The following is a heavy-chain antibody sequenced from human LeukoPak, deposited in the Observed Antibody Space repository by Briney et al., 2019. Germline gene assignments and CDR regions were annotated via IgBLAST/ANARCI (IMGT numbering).Heavy chain of an antibody. V-gene: IGHV4-59*01. Sequence: SETLSLTCTVSGGSISSYYWSWIWPPPGKGLEWIGYIYCSGSTNYNPSPKSRVTISVDTSKNRFSLKLRSVAAADTAVFYCARTTEGGYIGYFYYYYMDVWGKGTTVTVSS. CDR3: ARTTEGGYIGYFYYYYMDV. CDR2: IYCSGST. J-gene: IGHJ6*03. D-gene: IGHD5-18*01. CDR1: GGSISSYY.